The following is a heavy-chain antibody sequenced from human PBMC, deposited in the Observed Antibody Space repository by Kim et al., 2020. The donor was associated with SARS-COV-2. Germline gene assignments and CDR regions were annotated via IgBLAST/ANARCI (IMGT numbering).Heavy chain of an antibody. D-gene: IGHD1-1*01. CDR3: AKDGTQEDFPLKYFQY. CDR1: GGSFSGYY. Sequence: SETLSLTCAVYGGSFSGYYWNWIRLSPGKGLEWIGEINHRGDTNYNPSLKSRVTISVDTSKNQFSLKMTSVTAADTAVYYCAKDGTQEDFPLKYFQYWSQGTPVTVSP. CDR2: INHRGDT. J-gene: IGHJ1*01. V-gene: IGHV4-34*01.